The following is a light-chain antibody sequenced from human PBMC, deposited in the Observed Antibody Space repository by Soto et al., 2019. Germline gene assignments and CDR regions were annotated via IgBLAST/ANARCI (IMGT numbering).Light chain of an antibody. J-gene: IGKJ1*01. V-gene: IGKV3-20*01. CDR2: GAS. CDR1: QSVSSSY. Sequence: IVLRQSPGTLSLSPGERATLSCRASQSVSSSYLAWYQQKPGQAPRLLIYGASSRATGIPDRFSGSGSGTDFTLTISRLEPEDFAVYYCQLYGSSPWTFGQGTKVDI. CDR3: QLYGSSPWT.